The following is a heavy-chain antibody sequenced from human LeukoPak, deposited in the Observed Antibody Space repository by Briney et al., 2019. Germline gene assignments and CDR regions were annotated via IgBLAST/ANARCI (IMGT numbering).Heavy chain of an antibody. Sequence: ASVKVSCKASGYTFTGYYMHWVRQAPGQGLEWMGWINPNSDGTNYAQKFQGWVTMTRDTSISTAYMELSRLRSDDTAVYYCARVLRDYDSRAYDAFDIWGQGTMVTVSS. CDR3: ARVLRDYDSRAYDAFDI. CDR2: INPNSDGT. D-gene: IGHD3-22*01. J-gene: IGHJ3*02. V-gene: IGHV1-2*04. CDR1: GYTFTGYY.